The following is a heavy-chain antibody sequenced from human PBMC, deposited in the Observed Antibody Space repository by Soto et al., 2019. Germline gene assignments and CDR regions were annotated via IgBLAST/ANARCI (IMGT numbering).Heavy chain of an antibody. CDR1: GGSISSGGYY. Sequence: SETLSLTCTVSGGSISSGGYYWSWIRQHPGKGLEWIGYIYYSGSTYYNPSLKSRVTISVDTSKNQFSLKLSSVTAADTAVYYCARERIAVAGRRAFDIWGQGTMVTVSS. J-gene: IGHJ3*02. CDR2: IYYSGST. V-gene: IGHV4-31*03. D-gene: IGHD6-19*01. CDR3: ARERIAVAGRRAFDI.